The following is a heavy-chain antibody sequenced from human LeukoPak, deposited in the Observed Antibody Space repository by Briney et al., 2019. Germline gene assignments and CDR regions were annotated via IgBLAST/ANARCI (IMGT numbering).Heavy chain of an antibody. J-gene: IGHJ4*02. D-gene: IGHD2-15*01. V-gene: IGHV3-7*01. CDR1: GFTLSSYW. Sequence: GGSLRLSCAASGFTLSSYWMSWVRQAPGKGLEWVANIKQDGSEKYYVDSVKGRFTISRDNAKNSLYLQMNRMRAEDTAVYYCAVVVAAKTDYWGQGTLVTVSS. CDR2: IKQDGSEK. CDR3: AVVVAAKTDY.